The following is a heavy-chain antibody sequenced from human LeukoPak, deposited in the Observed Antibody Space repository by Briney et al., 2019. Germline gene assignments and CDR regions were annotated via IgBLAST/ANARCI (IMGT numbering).Heavy chain of an antibody. V-gene: IGHV3-23*01. CDR3: AKSDYYDSSGYYYGSDY. CDR1: GFTFSSYA. J-gene: IGHJ4*02. D-gene: IGHD3-22*01. Sequence: GGSLRLSCAASGFTFSSYAMTWVRQAPGKGLEGVSGINGSGGSTYYADSVKGRFTISRDNSKNTLYVQMNSLRAEDTALYYCAKSDYYDSSGYYYGSDYWGQGTLVTVSS. CDR2: INGSGGST.